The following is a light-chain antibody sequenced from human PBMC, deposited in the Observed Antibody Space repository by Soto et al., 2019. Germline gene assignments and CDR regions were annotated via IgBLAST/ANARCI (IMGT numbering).Light chain of an antibody. J-gene: IGLJ1*01. V-gene: IGLV2-8*01. Sequence: QSALTQSPSASGSPGQSVTISCIGTSSDVGGYNYVSWYQHHPGKAPKLIIYEVTKRPSGVPDRFSGSRSGTTASLTVSGLQAEDEADYYCSSYAGSNNFNVFGTGTKVT. CDR2: EVT. CDR1: SSDVGGYNY. CDR3: SSYAGSNNFNV.